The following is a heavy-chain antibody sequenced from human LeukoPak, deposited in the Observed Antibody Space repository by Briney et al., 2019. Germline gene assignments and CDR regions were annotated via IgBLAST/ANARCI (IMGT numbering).Heavy chain of an antibody. CDR1: GFTFSSYS. D-gene: IGHD5-18*01. CDR3: RRDRGELDTPDY. V-gene: IGHV3-21*01. Sequence: GSLRLSCAASGFTFSSYSMNRFRQAPGKGLEWVSSISRSSRYIYYADSVKGRFTISRDNAKNSLYLQMNSLRAEDTAVYYCRRDRGELDTPDYWGQGTLVTVSS. CDR2: ISRSSRYI. J-gene: IGHJ4*02.